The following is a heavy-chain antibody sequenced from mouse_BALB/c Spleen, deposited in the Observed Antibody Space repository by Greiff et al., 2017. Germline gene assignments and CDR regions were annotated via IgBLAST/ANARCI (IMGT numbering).Heavy chain of an antibody. V-gene: IGHV7-3*02. CDR2: IRNKANGYTT. J-gene: IGHJ2*01. D-gene: IGHD3-3*01. Sequence: EVQLKESGGGLVQPGGSLRLSCATSGFTFTDYYMSWVRQPPGKALEWLGFIRNKANGYTTEYSASVKGRFTISRDNSQSILYLQMNTLRAEDSATYYCARDKGAFDYWGQGTTLTVSS. CDR3: ARDKGAFDY. CDR1: GFTFTDYY.